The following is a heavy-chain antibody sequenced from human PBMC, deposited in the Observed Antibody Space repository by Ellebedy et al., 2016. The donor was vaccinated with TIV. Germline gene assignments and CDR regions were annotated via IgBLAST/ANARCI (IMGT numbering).Heavy chain of an antibody. CDR1: GFSLSTVGMR. Sequence: SGPTLVKPTQTLTVTCTFSGFSLSTVGMRISWFRQPPGKALEWLARIDRDGTTKYHSSLKPRLTISKDTSVNQVVLTMTNMDPVDTATYFCARGYSGNYYGADYWGQGILVTVSS. CDR3: ARGYSGNYYGADY. V-gene: IGHV2-70*04. CDR2: IDRDGTT. D-gene: IGHD1-26*01. J-gene: IGHJ4*02.